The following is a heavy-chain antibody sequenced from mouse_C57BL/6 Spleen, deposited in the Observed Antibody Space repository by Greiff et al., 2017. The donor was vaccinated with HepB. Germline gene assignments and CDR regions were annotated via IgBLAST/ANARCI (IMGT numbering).Heavy chain of an antibody. CDR3: PLGNYVWYFDV. CDR1: GYTFTDYE. Sequence: QVQLKESGAELVRPGASVTLSCKASGYTFTDYEMHWVKQTPVHGLEWIGAIDPETGGTAYNQKFKGKAILTADKSSSTAYMELRSLTSEDSAVYYCPLGNYVWYFDVWGTGTTVTVSS. CDR2: IDPETGGT. V-gene: IGHV1-15*01. D-gene: IGHD2-1*01. J-gene: IGHJ1*03.